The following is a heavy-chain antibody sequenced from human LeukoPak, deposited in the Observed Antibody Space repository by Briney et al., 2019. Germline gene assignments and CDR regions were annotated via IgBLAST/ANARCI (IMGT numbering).Heavy chain of an antibody. Sequence: GGSLRLSCAASGFSLTTNWMHWVRQTPGKRLEWVAELNEDGTVKYYVDSVKGRFTISRDNAKNSLYLQMNRLGAEDTGVYFCANVPRSTVSYWGRGTLVTVSS. CDR3: ANVPRSTVSY. J-gene: IGHJ4*02. V-gene: IGHV3-7*01. CDR1: GFSLTTNW. CDR2: LNEDGTVK. D-gene: IGHD1-14*01.